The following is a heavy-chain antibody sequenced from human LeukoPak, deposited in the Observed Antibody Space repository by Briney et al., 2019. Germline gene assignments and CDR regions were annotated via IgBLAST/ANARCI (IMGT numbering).Heavy chain of an antibody. CDR3: ARGYSGYDPTYFDY. D-gene: IGHD5-12*01. V-gene: IGHV4-59*01. Sequence: SETLSLTCTVSGGSISGYYWSWLRQPPGKGLEYIGYIYYSGSTKYNPSLKSRVTVSVDTSKNQFSLRLSSVTAADTAVYYCARGYSGYDPTYFDYWGQGTLVTVSS. CDR1: GGSISGYY. CDR2: IYYSGST. J-gene: IGHJ4*02.